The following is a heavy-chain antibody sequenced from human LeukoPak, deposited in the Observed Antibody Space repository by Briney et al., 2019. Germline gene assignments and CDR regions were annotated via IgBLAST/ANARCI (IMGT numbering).Heavy chain of an antibody. CDR1: GYTFTGYY. V-gene: IGHV1-2*02. D-gene: IGHD3-10*01. Sequence: ASAKVSCKASGYTFTGYYMHWVRQAPGQGLEWMGWINPNSGGTNYAQKFQGRVTMTRDTSISTAYMELRSLRSDDTAVYYCARVAPHRRLAVSGLVYFDYWGQGTLVTVSS. CDR2: INPNSGGT. CDR3: ARVAPHRRLAVSGLVYFDY. J-gene: IGHJ4*02.